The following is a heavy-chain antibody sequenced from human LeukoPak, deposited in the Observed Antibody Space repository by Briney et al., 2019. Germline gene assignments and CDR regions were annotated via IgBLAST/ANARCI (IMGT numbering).Heavy chain of an antibody. CDR2: IYYSGDT. CDR3: VRGPYGASISKWFGP. D-gene: IGHD4/OR15-4a*01. V-gene: IGHV4-59*01. J-gene: IGHJ5*02. Sequence: SETPSLTCTVSRGSISGYSWSWIRQSPGGGLEGIGYIYYSGDTAYNPSLRSRVTMSVDTSQNQFPLRLKSMTTADTAVYYRVRGPYGASISKWFGPWGPGTQVIVSP. CDR1: RGSISGYS.